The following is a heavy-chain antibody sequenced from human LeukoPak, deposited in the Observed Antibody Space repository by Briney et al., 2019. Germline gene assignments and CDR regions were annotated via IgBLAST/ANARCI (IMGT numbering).Heavy chain of an antibody. CDR3: AKAITYYYDSSGLAP. Sequence: PGGSLRLSCAASGFTFSSYAMSWVRQAPGKGLEWVSAISGSGGSTYYADSVKGRFTISRDNSKNTLYLQMNSLRAGDTAVYYCAKAITYYYDSSGLAPWGQGTLVTVSS. CDR2: ISGSGGST. J-gene: IGHJ5*02. V-gene: IGHV3-23*01. CDR1: GFTFSSYA. D-gene: IGHD3-22*01.